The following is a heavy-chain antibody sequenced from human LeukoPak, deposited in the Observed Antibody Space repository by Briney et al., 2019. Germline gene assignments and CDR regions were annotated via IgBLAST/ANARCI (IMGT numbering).Heavy chain of an antibody. D-gene: IGHD6-13*01. V-gene: IGHV3-23*01. CDR2: ISGSGGST. CDR1: GFTFTNSA. CDR3: AKSFTSSSSDY. Sequence: GGSLRLSCAASGFTFTNSALSWVRQAPGKGLQWVSDISGSGGSTYYADSVKGRFSISRDNSENTLYLQMNGLRADDTAVYSCAKSFTSSSSDYWGQGTLVTVSS. J-gene: IGHJ4*02.